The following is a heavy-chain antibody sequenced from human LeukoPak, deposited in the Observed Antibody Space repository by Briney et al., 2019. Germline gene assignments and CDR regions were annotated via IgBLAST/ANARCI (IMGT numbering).Heavy chain of an antibody. J-gene: IGHJ6*02. D-gene: IGHD2-15*01. V-gene: IGHV3-23*01. CDR2: ISGSGGST. Sequence: GGSLRLSCAAPGFTFSSYAMSWVRQAPGKGLEWVSVISGSGGSTYYADSVKGRFTISRDNSKNTLYLQMNSLRAEDTAVYYCARIVDYYYYGMDVWGQGTTVTVSS. CDR3: ARIVDYYYYGMDV. CDR1: GFTFSSYA.